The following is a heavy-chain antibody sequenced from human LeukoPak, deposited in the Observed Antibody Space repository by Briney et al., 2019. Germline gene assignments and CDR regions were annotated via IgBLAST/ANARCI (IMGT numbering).Heavy chain of an antibody. V-gene: IGHV4-39*07. CDR1: GGSISSSSYY. J-gene: IGHJ4*02. Sequence: SETLSLTCTVSGGSISSSSYYWSWIRQPPGKGLEWIGEINHSGSTNYNPSLKSRVTISVDTSKNQFSLKLSSVTAADTAVYYCARRYRGFFDYWGQGILVTVSS. CDR2: INHSGST. D-gene: IGHD3-16*02. CDR3: ARRYRGFFDY.